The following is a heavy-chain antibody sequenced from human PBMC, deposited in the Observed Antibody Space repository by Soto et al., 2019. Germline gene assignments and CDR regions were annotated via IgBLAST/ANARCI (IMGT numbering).Heavy chain of an antibody. D-gene: IGHD6-13*01. V-gene: IGHV4-34*01. J-gene: IGHJ6*02. CDR1: GGSFSGYY. CDR3: ARGLIAAAGTRYYYYYYGMDV. CDR2: INHSGST. Sequence: SETLSLTCAVYGGSFSGYYWSWIRQPPGKGLEWFGEINHSGSTNYNPSLKSRVTISVDTSKNQFSLKLSSVTAADTAVYYCARGLIAAAGTRYYYYYYGMDVWGQGTTVTVSS.